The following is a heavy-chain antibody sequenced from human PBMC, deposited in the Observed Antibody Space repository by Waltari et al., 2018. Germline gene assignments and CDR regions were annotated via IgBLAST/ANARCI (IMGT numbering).Heavy chain of an antibody. D-gene: IGHD1-26*01. CDR3: ASDVHSGRYGWFDP. CDR1: GFTFSTFW. V-gene: IGHV3-74*01. CDR2: IKSDGSAT. J-gene: IGHJ5*02. Sequence: EVQLVESGGDLVQPGGSLGLSSEASGFTFSTFWVHWVRQVPGKGLVWVSRIKSDGSATSYADSVKGRFTISRDNAKNTVYLQMNSLRAEDTAVYHCASDVHSGRYGWFDPWGQGTLVTVSS.